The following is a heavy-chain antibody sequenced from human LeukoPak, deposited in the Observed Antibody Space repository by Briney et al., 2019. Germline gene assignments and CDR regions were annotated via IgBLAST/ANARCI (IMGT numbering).Heavy chain of an antibody. CDR1: GGSISSYY. CDR2: IYYSGST. D-gene: IGHD2-21*01. J-gene: IGHJ4*02. V-gene: IGHV4-59*08. CDR3: PRHPSDYSAEEY. Sequence: PSETLSLTCTVSGGSISSYYWSWIRQPPGKGLEWMGYIYYSGSTNYNPSLKSRVTISVDTSKNQFSLKLSSLTAADTAVYYCPRHPSDYSAEEYWGQGPLVTVSS.